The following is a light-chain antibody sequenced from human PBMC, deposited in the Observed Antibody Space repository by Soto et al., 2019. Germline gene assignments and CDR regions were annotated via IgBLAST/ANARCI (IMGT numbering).Light chain of an antibody. CDR3: QQTFSPPYT. J-gene: IGKJ2*01. CDR1: QSVSNS. Sequence: DIQMSQSLSSLSASVGDTVTITCRASQSVSNSLSWYQQKPGKAPKFLIYVASTLQRGVPSRFSGSGSGTDFTLTISSLQPEDGATYDCQQTFSPPYTFGQGNKLEIK. V-gene: IGKV1-39*01. CDR2: VAS.